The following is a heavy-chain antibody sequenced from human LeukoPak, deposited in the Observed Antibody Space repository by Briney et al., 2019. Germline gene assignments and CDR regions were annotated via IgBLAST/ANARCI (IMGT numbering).Heavy chain of an antibody. D-gene: IGHD2-2*01. J-gene: IGHJ6*02. CDR2: ISFDGSNK. CDR3: ARDCSSTTCYSNPYHFYGMDI. Sequence: PGRSLRLYCAASGFTLSNYAMNWVRQAPGKGLEWVAIISFDGSNKYYADSVKGRFTISRDNSKNTLYLQMNSLRAEDTAVYYCARDCSSTTCYSNPYHFYGMDIWGQGTTVTVSS. CDR1: GFTLSNYA. V-gene: IGHV3-30-3*01.